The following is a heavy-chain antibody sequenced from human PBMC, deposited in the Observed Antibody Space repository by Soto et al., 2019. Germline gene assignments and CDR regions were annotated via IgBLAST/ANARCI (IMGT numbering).Heavy chain of an antibody. CDR2: ISGSGGST. D-gene: IGHD2-15*01. CDR3: AKGDCSGGSCYYAFDI. V-gene: IGHV3-23*01. CDR1: GFTFNSYT. Sequence: GGSLRLSCAASGFTFNSYTMAWVRQAPGKGLEWVSAISGSGGSTYYADSVKGRFTISRDNSKNTLYLQMNSLRAEDTAVYYCAKGDCSGGSCYYAFDIWGQGTMVSVSS. J-gene: IGHJ3*02.